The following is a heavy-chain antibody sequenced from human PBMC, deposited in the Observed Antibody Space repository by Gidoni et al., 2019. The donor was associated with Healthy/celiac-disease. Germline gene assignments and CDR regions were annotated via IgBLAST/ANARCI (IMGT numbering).Heavy chain of an antibody. V-gene: IGHV4-61*02. CDR2: IYTSGST. CDR1: GGSISSGSYY. D-gene: IGHD3-22*01. J-gene: IGHJ5*02. CDR3: ARDNPVTMIALGWFDP. Sequence: QVQLQESGPGLVKPSQTLSLTCTVSGGSISSGSYYWSWIRQPAGKGLEWIGRIYTSGSTNYNPSLKSRVTISVDTSKNQFSLKLSSVTAADTAVYYCARDNPVTMIALGWFDPWGQGTLVTVSS.